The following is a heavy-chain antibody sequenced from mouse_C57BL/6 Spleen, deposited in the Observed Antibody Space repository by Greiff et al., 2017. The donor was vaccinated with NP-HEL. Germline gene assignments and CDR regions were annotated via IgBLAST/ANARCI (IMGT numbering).Heavy chain of an antibody. Sequence: EVQLQQSGPELVKPGASVKISCKASGYTFTDYYMNWVKQSHGKSLEWIGDINPNNGGTSYNQKFKGKATLTVDKSSSTAYMELRSLTSEDSAVYYCAREVAYFDYWGQGTTLTVSS. V-gene: IGHV1-26*01. J-gene: IGHJ2*01. CDR3: AREVAYFDY. D-gene: IGHD1-1*02. CDR1: GYTFTDYY. CDR2: INPNNGGT.